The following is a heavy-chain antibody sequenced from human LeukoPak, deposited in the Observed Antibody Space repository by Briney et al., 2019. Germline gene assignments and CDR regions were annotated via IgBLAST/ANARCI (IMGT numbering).Heavy chain of an antibody. J-gene: IGHJ4*02. CDR3: ARDSSHYLGSSDY. Sequence: GGSLRLSCLTSGFTLSTNAMSWVRQAPGKGLEWVSVISETGGVTHYADSMKGRFTISRDNIKNTLNLQMNSLRAEDTAIYYCARDSSHYLGSSDYWGQGTLVTVSS. CDR2: ISETGGVT. D-gene: IGHD6-6*01. V-gene: IGHV3-23*01. CDR1: GFTLSTNA.